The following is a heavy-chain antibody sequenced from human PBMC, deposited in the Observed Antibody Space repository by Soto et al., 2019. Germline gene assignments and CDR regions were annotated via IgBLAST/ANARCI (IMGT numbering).Heavy chain of an antibody. CDR3: ARPGSSGWMGAFDI. Sequence: SETLSLTCTVSGGSISSYYWSWIRQPPGKGLEWIGYIYYSGSTNYNPSLKIRVTISVDMSKNQFSLKLSSVTAADTAVYYCARPGSSGWMGAFDIWGQGTMVTVSS. V-gene: IGHV4-59*08. D-gene: IGHD6-19*01. J-gene: IGHJ3*02. CDR2: IYYSGST. CDR1: GGSISSYY.